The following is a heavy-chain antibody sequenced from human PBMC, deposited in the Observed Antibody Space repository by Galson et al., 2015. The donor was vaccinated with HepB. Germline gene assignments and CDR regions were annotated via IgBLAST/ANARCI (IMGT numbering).Heavy chain of an antibody. V-gene: IGHV7-4-1*02. CDR2: INTNTGNP. CDR3: ARTPYYGSGSYYNVWFDP. D-gene: IGHD3-10*01. Sequence: SVKVSCKASGYTFTTYAMNWVRQAPGQGLEWMGWINTNTGNPTYAQGFTGRFVFSLDTSVSTAYLQISSLKAEDSAVYYCARTPYYGSGSYYNVWFDPWGQGTLVTVSS. CDR1: GYTFTTYA. J-gene: IGHJ5*02.